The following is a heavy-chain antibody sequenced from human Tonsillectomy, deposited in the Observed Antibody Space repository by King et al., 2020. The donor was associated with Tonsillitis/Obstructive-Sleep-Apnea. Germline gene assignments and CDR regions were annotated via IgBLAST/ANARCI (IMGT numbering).Heavy chain of an antibody. CDR2: IYYSGST. CDR3: ARGGGNGGNLDFDY. V-gene: IGHV4-31*03. CDR1: GGSISSGGYY. J-gene: IGHJ4*02. Sequence: QLQESGPGLVKPSQTLSLTCTVSGGSISSGGYYWSWIRQHPGKGLEWIGYIYYSGSTYYNPSLESRVTISVDTSKNQFSLKLSSVTAADTAVYYCARGGGNGGNLDFDYWGQGTLVTVSS. D-gene: IGHD4-23*01.